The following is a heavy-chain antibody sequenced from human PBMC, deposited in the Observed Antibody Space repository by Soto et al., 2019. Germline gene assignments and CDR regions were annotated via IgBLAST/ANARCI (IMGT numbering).Heavy chain of an antibody. V-gene: IGHV3-74*01. J-gene: IGHJ4*02. D-gene: IGHD5-12*01. Sequence: GGSLRLSCIASGFTFSSYWMHWVRQAPGKGLVWVSHINRDGSTTNYADSVKGRFTMSRDNAKNTLYLQMNSLRVEDTAVYYCARDVGGHDDYWGQGTLVTVSS. CDR3: ARDVGGHDDY. CDR2: INRDGSTT. CDR1: GFTFSSYW.